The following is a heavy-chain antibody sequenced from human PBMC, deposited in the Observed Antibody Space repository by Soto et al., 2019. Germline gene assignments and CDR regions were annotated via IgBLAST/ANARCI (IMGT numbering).Heavy chain of an antibody. V-gene: IGHV3-30*18. CDR3: VKPKEHFYDSSPGET. J-gene: IGHJ5*02. CDR2: ISFDGNNK. D-gene: IGHD3-22*01. CDR1: GFTFSNYG. Sequence: LRLSCAASGFTFSNYGMHWVRQAPGKGLEWVAIISFDGNNKYYSDSVKGRFTISRDNSKNMVFLQMNSLRPEDTAVYYCVKPKEHFYDSSPGETWGQGTPVTVSS.